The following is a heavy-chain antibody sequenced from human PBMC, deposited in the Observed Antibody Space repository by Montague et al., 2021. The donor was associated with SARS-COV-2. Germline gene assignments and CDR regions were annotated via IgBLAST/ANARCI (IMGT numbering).Heavy chain of an antibody. CDR3: ARGMDHNKGADY. D-gene: IGHD1-14*01. CDR2: IHPYGHT. J-gene: IGHJ4*02. V-gene: IGHV4-34*01. CDR1: SGPLSAYS. Sequence: SETLSLTCAVDSGPLSAYSWSWVRQPPGKGLEWIGEIHPYGHTSYNPSLMGRVTLSLGTSSNPFSLKLTSVTAADTAVYYCARGMDHNKGADYWGQGILVIVSS.